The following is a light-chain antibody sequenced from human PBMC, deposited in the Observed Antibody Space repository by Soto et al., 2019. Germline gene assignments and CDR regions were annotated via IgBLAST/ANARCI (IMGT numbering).Light chain of an antibody. CDR3: QQYGPSPT. J-gene: IGKJ3*01. CDR1: PHIITDY. Sequence: EIVVTQSPGALSLSPGERASLSCKASPHIITDYLAWYQQEPGQAPRLLIYGAFHRATGVPDSFSGSGSGTDFTLTLTRLEPDDSALYYCQQYGPSPTFGPGTKVEIK. V-gene: IGKV3-20*01. CDR2: GAF.